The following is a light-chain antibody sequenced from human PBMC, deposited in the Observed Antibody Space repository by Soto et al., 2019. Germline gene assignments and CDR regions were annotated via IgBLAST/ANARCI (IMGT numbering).Light chain of an antibody. Sequence: QSALTQPASVSGSPGQSITISCTGTSSDVGGYNYVSWYQQHPGKAPKLMIYEVSNRPSGVSNRFSGSKSDNTASLTISGLQAEDEADYYCASWDGSLNGWVFGGGTKLTVL. J-gene: IGLJ3*02. V-gene: IGLV2-14*01. CDR2: EVS. CDR1: SSDVGGYNY. CDR3: ASWDGSLNGWV.